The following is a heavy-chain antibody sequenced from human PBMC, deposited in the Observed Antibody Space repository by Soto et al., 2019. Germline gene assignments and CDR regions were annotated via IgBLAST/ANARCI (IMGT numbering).Heavy chain of an antibody. D-gene: IGHD6-13*01. CDR1: GSTFSDYY. J-gene: IGHJ6*02. CDR3: ARDRGEGYSSTYGMDG. CDR2: ISSSGSTI. V-gene: IGHV3-11*01. Sequence: GGSLRLSCAASGSTFSDYYMSWIRQAPGKGLEWVSYISSSGSTIYYADSVKGRFTISRDNAKNSLYLQMNSLRAEDTAVYYCARDRGEGYSSTYGMDGWGQGTTVTVSS.